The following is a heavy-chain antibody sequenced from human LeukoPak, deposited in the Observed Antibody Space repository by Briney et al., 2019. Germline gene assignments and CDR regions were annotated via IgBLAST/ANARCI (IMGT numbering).Heavy chain of an antibody. CDR2: LSNSGST. J-gene: IGHJ4*02. CDR3: ARHAYDSGYDWGPLKY. CDR1: GASSSSSSYS. D-gene: IGHD5-12*01. Sequence: NPSETLSLTCTVSGASSSSSSYSWGWIRQPPGKGLEWIGSLSNSGSTYYNASLKSRVTISVDTSKNQFSLKLSSVTAADTALYYCARHAYDSGYDWGPLKYWGQGTLVTVSS. V-gene: IGHV4-39*01.